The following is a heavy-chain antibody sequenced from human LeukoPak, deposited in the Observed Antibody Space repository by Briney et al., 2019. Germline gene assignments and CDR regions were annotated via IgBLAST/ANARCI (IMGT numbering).Heavy chain of an antibody. Sequence: GGSLRLSCAASGFTFSTYWMNWVRQAPGKGLEWVANIKRDGSEIYYVDSVKGRFTISRDNARNSLSLQMNSLRAEDTAVYYCARVPSDYGYFDSWGQGTLVTVSS. J-gene: IGHJ4*02. CDR3: ARVPSDYGYFDS. CDR1: GFTFSTYW. CDR2: IKRDGSEI. V-gene: IGHV3-7*03. D-gene: IGHD4-17*01.